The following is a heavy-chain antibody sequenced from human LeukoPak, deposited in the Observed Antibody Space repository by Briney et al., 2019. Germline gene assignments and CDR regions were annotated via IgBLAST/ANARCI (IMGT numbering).Heavy chain of an antibody. CDR3: ARVIRNYAFDI. D-gene: IGHD2-21*01. J-gene: IGHJ3*02. Sequence: SETLSLTCTVSGGSISSGGYYWSWIRQHPGEGLEWIGYIYYSGSTYYNPSLKSRVTISVDTSKNQFSLKLSSVTAADTAVYYCARVIRNYAFDIWGQGTMVTVSS. CDR1: GGSISSGGYY. CDR2: IYYSGST. V-gene: IGHV4-31*03.